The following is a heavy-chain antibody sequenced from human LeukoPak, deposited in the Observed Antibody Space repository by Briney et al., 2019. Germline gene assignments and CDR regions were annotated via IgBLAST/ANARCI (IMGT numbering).Heavy chain of an antibody. Sequence: SETLSLTCTVSGGSISSSSYYWSWIRQPPGKGLEWIGYVYHSGTTLYNPSLKSLKSRVTISVDKSKNQFSLKVKSVTAADTAVYYCARGGYFDTSGNLFDYWGQGTLVTVSS. D-gene: IGHD3-22*01. CDR1: GGSISSSSYY. J-gene: IGHJ4*02. CDR2: VYHSGTT. CDR3: ARGGYFDTSGNLFDY. V-gene: IGHV4-61*05.